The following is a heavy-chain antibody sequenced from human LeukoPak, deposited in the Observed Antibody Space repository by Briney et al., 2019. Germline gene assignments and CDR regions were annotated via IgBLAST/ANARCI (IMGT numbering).Heavy chain of an antibody. CDR2: INHSGST. V-gene: IGHV4-34*01. D-gene: IGHD6-13*01. CDR1: GGSFSGYY. CDR3: ARGVSSWYHYYYYYYGMDV. Sequence: SETLSLTCAVYGGSFSGYYWSWIRQPPGKGLEWIWEINHSGSTNYNPSLKSRVTISVDTSKNQFSLKLSSVTAADTAVYYCARGVSSWYHYYYYYYGMDVWGQGTTVTVSS. J-gene: IGHJ6*02.